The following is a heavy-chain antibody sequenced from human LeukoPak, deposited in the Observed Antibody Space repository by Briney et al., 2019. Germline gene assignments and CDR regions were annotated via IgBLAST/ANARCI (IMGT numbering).Heavy chain of an antibody. CDR2: ISSSGSTI. V-gene: IGHV3-48*03. CDR1: GFTFSSYE. J-gene: IGHJ5*02. D-gene: IGHD2-8*01. CDR3: AKLPGRTGNENL. Sequence: GGSLRLSCAASGFTFSSYEMNWVRQAPGKGLEWVSYISSSGSTIYYADSVKGRFTISRDNAKNSLYLQMNSLRAEDTAVYYCAKLPGRTGNENLWGQGTLVTVSS.